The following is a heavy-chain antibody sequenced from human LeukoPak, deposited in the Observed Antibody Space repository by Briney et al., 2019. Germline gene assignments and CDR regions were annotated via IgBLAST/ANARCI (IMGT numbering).Heavy chain of an antibody. CDR3: ARGTLDVIGMDV. CDR2: IYSGGST. J-gene: IGHJ6*02. D-gene: IGHD1-1*01. CDR1: GFTVSSNY. Sequence: GGSLRLSYAASGFTVSSNYMSWVRQAPGKGLEWVSVIYSGGSTYYADSVKGRFTISRDNSKNTLYLQMNSLRAEDTAVYYCARGTLDVIGMDVWGQETTVTVSS. V-gene: IGHV3-66*02.